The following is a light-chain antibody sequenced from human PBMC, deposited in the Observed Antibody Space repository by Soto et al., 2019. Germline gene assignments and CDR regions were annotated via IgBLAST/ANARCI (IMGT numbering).Light chain of an antibody. CDR2: GAS. J-gene: IGKJ1*01. CDR3: QQYGSSQT. CDR1: QSVSSSY. Sequence: EIVLTPSPGTLSLSPGERATLSCRASQSVSSSYLAWYQQKHGQAPRLLIYGASSRATGIPDRFSGSGSGTDFTLTISRLEPEDFADYYCQQYGSSQTFGQGTKVEIK. V-gene: IGKV3-20*01.